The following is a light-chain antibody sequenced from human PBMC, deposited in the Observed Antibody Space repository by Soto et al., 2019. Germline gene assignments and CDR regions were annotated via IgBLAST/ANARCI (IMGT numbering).Light chain of an antibody. Sequence: EIVLTQSPATLYLSPGERATLSCRASQTFSSHLSWYQQKPGQAPRLLIYDASKRATGIPARFSGRGYGTDFTLTISSLEPEDFAVYYCQQRSNWPPVITFGQGTRLEIK. CDR2: DAS. V-gene: IGKV3-11*01. CDR3: QQRSNWPPVIT. CDR1: QTFSSH. J-gene: IGKJ5*01.